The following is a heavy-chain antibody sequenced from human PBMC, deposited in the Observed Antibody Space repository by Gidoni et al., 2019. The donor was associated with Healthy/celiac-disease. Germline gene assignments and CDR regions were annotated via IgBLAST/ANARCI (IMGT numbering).Heavy chain of an antibody. D-gene: IGHD6-19*01. CDR3: ARENSDSIAVAGTGWVY. V-gene: IGHV3-30*01. CDR2: ISYDGSNK. J-gene: IGHJ4*02. CDR1: GFTFSSYG. Sequence: QVQLVESGGGVVQPGRSLRLPCAASGFTFSSYGMHWVRQAPGKGLEWVAVISYDGSNKYYADSVKGRFTISRDNSKNTLYLQMNSLRAEDTAVYYCARENSDSIAVAGTGWVYWGQGTLVTVSS.